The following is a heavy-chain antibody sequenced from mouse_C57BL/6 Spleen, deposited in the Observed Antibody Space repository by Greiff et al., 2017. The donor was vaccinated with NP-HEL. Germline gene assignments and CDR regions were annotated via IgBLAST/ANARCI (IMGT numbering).Heavy chain of an antibody. CDR1: GYTFTDYE. J-gene: IGHJ3*01. D-gene: IGHD2-10*02. Sequence: VQLQQSGAELVRPGASVTLSCKASGYTFTDYEMHWVKQTPVHGLEWIGAIDPETGGTAYNQKFKGKAILTADKSSSTAYMELRSLTSEDSAVYYCTRSGYGNPWFAYWGQGTLVTVSA. CDR3: TRSGYGNPWFAY. V-gene: IGHV1-15*01. CDR2: IDPETGGT.